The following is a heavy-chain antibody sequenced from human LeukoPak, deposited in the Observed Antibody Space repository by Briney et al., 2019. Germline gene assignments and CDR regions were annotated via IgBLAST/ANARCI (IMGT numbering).Heavy chain of an antibody. Sequence: DSVKVSCKASGYTFTSYDINWVRQATGQGLEWMGWMNPNSGNTGYAQKFQGRVTMTRNTSISTAYMELSSLRSEDTAVYYCARVERITIFGVVSYFFDYWGQGTLVTVSS. D-gene: IGHD3-3*01. CDR3: ARVERITIFGVVSYFFDY. J-gene: IGHJ4*02. V-gene: IGHV1-8*01. CDR2: MNPNSGNT. CDR1: GYTFTSYD.